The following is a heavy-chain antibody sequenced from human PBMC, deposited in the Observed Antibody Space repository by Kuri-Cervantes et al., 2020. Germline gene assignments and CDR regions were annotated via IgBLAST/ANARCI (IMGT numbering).Heavy chain of an antibody. D-gene: IGHD3-10*01. CDR3: ARDERSRITMVRGVIMAD. Sequence: AQSMRLSCAASGFTLGSYGMRWVSQAPDKGMEWVAVIWYDGSNKYYADSVKGRFTIARDNSKHTRYLQMNSLRSEDTAVYYCARDERSRITMVRGVIMADWGQGTLVTVSS. V-gene: IGHV3-33*01. J-gene: IGHJ4*02. CDR2: IWYDGSNK. CDR1: GFTLGSYG.